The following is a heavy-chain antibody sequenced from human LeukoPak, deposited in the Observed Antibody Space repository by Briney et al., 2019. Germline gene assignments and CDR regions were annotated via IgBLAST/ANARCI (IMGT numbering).Heavy chain of an antibody. CDR2: IKQDGSEK. V-gene: IGHV3-7*01. CDR1: GFIFSNYW. J-gene: IGHJ6*04. CDR3: ARVLMDV. Sequence: GGSLRLSCAASGFIFSNYWMTWVRQAPGKGLEWVANIKQDGSEKYYVDSVKGRFTISRDNAKNLVYLEMNSLRAEDTAVYYCARVLMDVWGKGTTVTVSS.